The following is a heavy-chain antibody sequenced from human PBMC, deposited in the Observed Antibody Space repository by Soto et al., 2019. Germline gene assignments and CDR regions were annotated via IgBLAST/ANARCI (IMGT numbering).Heavy chain of an antibody. V-gene: IGHV4-31*03. CDR3: ARDHWDDSSGYYWFDP. CDR2: IYYSGST. CDR1: GGSISSGGYY. Sequence: SETLSLTCTVSGGSISSGGYYWSWIRQHPGKGLEWIGYIYYSGSTYYNPSLKSRVTISVDTSKNQFSLKLSSVTAADTAVYYCARDHWDDSSGYYWFDPWGKGTLVTVSS. J-gene: IGHJ5*02. D-gene: IGHD3-22*01.